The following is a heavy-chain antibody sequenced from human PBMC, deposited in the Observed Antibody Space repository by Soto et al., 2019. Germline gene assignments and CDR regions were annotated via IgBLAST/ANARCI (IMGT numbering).Heavy chain of an antibody. CDR2: MNPNSGNT. CDR3: ARGARYCSGGSCYSFDP. CDR1: GYTFTSYD. V-gene: IGHV1-8*01. J-gene: IGHJ5*02. Sequence: QVQLVQSGAEVKKPGASVKVSCKASGYTFTSYDINWVRQATGQGLEWMGWMNPNSGNTGYAQKFQGRVTMTRNTSISTAYMELSSRRSEDTAVYYCARGARYCSGGSCYSFDPWGQGTLVTVSS. D-gene: IGHD2-15*01.